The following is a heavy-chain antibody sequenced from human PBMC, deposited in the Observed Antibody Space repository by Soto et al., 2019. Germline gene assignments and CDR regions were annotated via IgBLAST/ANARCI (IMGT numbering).Heavy chain of an antibody. CDR1: GFTVSSNY. J-gene: IGHJ4*02. Sequence: SGGSLRLSFAASGFTVSSNYMSWVRQAPGKGLEWVSVIYSGGSTYYADSVKGRFTISRDNSKNTLYLQMNSLRAEDTAVYYCARDLPSKYYFDYWGQGTLVTVSS. CDR3: ARDLPSKYYFDY. V-gene: IGHV3-66*01. CDR2: IYSGGST.